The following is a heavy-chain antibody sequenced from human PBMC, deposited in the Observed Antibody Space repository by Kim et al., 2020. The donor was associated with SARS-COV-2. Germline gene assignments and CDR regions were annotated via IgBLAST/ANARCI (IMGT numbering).Heavy chain of an antibody. CDR2: INTNTGNP. J-gene: IGHJ6*03. CDR3: ARGNEGGWPTWGYYYYYMDV. Sequence: ASVKVSCKASGYTFTSYAMNWVRQAPGQGLEWMGWINTNTGNPTYAQGFTGRFVFSLDTSVSTAYLQISSLKAEDTAVYYCARGNEGGWPTWGYYYYYMDVWGKGTTVTVSS. D-gene: IGHD6-19*01. CDR1: GYTFTSYA. V-gene: IGHV7-4-1*02.